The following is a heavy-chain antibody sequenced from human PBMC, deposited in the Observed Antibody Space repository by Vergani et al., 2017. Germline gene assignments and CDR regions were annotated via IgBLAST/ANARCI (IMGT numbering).Heavy chain of an antibody. CDR2: INPTPGNP. V-gene: IGHV7-4-1*01. Sequence: QEQLVQSGSELKKPGASVKVSCKASGYSFNNYAIHWVRQAPGQGLEWMGWINPTPGNPTYARAFTGRFVFSLDTSTSTAYLQIGILKAEDTAVYFCARAKRGRLAVGATDSWGQGTLLTVSS. D-gene: IGHD6-19*01. J-gene: IGHJ4*02. CDR3: ARAKRGRLAVGATDS. CDR1: GYSFNNYA.